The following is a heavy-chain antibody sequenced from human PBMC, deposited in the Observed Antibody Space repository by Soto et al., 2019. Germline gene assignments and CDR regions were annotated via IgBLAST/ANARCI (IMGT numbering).Heavy chain of an antibody. CDR3: ARVVRTGGYTYGLDY. D-gene: IGHD5-18*01. CDR2: IIPVFGTG. J-gene: IGHJ4*02. V-gene: IGHV1-69*06. CDR1: GGTFSSYA. Sequence: QVQLVQSGAEVKKPGSSVKVSCKASGGTFSSYAISWVRQAPGQGLEWMGGIIPVFGTGIYAQKLQGRVTITADKSTNTAYMELSSLRSEDTAVYFCARVVRTGGYTYGLDYWGQGTLVTVSS.